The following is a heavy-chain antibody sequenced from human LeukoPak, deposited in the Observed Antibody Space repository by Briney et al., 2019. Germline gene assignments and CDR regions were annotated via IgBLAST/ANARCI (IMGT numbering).Heavy chain of an antibody. V-gene: IGHV1-18*01. J-gene: IGHJ6*03. CDR1: GYTFSNYG. D-gene: IGHD3-3*01. Sequence: ASVKVSCKASGYTFSNYGLGWIRQAPGQGLEWMGWVSTYNGNTYYAQKLQGRVTMTTDTSTSTAYVELRSLRSDDTAVYYCARSSDFWGAYYYMDVWGKGTTVTVSS. CDR2: VSTYNGNT. CDR3: ARSSDFWGAYYYMDV.